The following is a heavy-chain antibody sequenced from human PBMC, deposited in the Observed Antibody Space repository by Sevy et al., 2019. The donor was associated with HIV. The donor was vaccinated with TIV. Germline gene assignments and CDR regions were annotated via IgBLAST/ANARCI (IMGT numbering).Heavy chain of an antibody. J-gene: IGHJ6*03. D-gene: IGHD4-17*01. CDR3: ARTHADYGVQLYYYFYMDV. Sequence: GGSLRLSCAASGFTFDDYGMSWVRQAPGKGLEWVSGINWNGGSTGYANSVKGRFTISRDNAKNSLYLQMNSLRAEDTALYYCARTHADYGVQLYYYFYMDVWGKGTTVTVSS. CDR1: GFTFDDYG. CDR2: INWNGGST. V-gene: IGHV3-20*04.